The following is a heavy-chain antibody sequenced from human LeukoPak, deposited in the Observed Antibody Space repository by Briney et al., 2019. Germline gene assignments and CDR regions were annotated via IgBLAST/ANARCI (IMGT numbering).Heavy chain of an antibody. Sequence: PGGALRLSCAASGVTFRGTYISWVPQGPGKGLEWGSVIYSGSITYYTDSVKGLFTISRDNSENTLYLQMKSWRAEDTAVYYCARDCSSTSCSAGGMDVWGQGTTVTVSS. CDR1: GVTFRGTY. CDR2: IYSGSIT. V-gene: IGHV3-53*05. J-gene: IGHJ6*02. CDR3: ARDCSSTSCSAGGMDV. D-gene: IGHD2-2*01.